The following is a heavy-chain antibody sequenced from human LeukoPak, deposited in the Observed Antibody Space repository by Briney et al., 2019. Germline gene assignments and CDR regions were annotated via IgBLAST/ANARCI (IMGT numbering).Heavy chain of an antibody. Sequence: ASVKVSCKASGYTFTSYGISWVRQAPGQGLEWMGWISAYNGNTNYAQKLQGRVTLTRDTSISTTYMELGRLTSDDTAVYYCARDLAISGWYAPPLGYFDYWGQGTLVTVSS. CDR3: ARDLAISGWYAPPLGYFDY. CDR2: ISAYNGNT. CDR1: GYTFTSYG. D-gene: IGHD6-19*01. V-gene: IGHV1-18*01. J-gene: IGHJ4*02.